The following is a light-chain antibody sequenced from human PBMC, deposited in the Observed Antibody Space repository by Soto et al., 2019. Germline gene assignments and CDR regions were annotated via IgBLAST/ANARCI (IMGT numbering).Light chain of an antibody. Sequence: QSVLTQPASVSGSPGQSITISCTGTSSDVGSYNLVSRYQQHPGKAPKLMIYEGSKRPSGVSNRFSGSKSGNTASLTISGLQAEDEADYYCCSYAGSSNFYVFGTGTKVTVL. CDR2: EGS. CDR1: SSDVGSYNL. J-gene: IGLJ1*01. CDR3: CSYAGSSNFYV. V-gene: IGLV2-23*01.